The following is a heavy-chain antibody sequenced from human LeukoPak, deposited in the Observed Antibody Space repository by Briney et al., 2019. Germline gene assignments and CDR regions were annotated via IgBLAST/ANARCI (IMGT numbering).Heavy chain of an antibody. CDR2: ISSSSSYI. CDR1: GFTFSSYS. J-gene: IGHJ6*04. D-gene: IGHD3-10*02. CDR3: AELGITMIGGV. V-gene: IGHV3-21*01. Sequence: GGSLRLSCAASGFTFSSYSMNWVRQAPGKGLEWVSSISSSSSYIYYADSVKGRFTISRDNAKNSLYLQMSSLRAEDTAVYYCAELGITMIGGVWGKGTTVTISS.